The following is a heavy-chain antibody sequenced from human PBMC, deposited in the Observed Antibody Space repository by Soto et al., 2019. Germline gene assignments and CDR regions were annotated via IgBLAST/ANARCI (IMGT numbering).Heavy chain of an antibody. CDR3: ARDRWWLVH. CDR2: IKQDGGEK. CDR1: GFTFSGYW. J-gene: IGHJ4*02. D-gene: IGHD6-19*01. Sequence: GGSLRLSCAASGFTFSGYWMNWVRQAPGKGLGWVANIKQDGGEKYYVDSVKGRFTISRDNAKNSLYLQMNSLRAEDTAVYYCARDRWWLVHRGQGTLVTVSS. V-gene: IGHV3-7*01.